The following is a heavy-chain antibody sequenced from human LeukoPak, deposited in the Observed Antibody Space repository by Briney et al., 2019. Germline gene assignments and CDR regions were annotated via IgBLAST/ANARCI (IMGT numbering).Heavy chain of an antibody. CDR2: INHSGST. Sequence: PSETLSLTCAVYGGSFSGYYWSWIRQPPGKGLEWIGEINHSGSTNYNPSLKSRVTISVDTSKNQFSLKLSSVTAADTAVYYCARSHPTYYYGSGSYPVFDYWGQGTLVTVSS. V-gene: IGHV4-34*01. D-gene: IGHD3-10*01. J-gene: IGHJ4*02. CDR1: GGSFSGYY. CDR3: ARSHPTYYYGSGSYPVFDY.